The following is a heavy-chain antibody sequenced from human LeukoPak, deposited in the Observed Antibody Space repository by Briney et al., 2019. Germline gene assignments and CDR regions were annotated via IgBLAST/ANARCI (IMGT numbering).Heavy chain of an antibody. CDR1: GFFFSSHA. V-gene: IGHV3-48*03. Sequence: SLRLSCAASGFFFSSHAFHWVRQAPGKGLEWVSYITNNGTTIYYADSVKGRFTISRDNAENSLYLQMNRLRAEDTAIYYCARDQWLAYYYHGMDVWGQGTTVTVSS. CDR2: ITNNGTTI. CDR3: ARDQWLAYYYHGMDV. J-gene: IGHJ6*02. D-gene: IGHD6-19*01.